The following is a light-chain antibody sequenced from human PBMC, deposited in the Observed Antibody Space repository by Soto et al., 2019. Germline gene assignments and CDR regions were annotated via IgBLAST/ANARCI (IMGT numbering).Light chain of an antibody. V-gene: IGKV1-39*01. CDR1: QRITTY. Sequence: IQMTQSPSSLSASVGDRVTITCRASQRITTYLNWYQQKPGKAPKLLISTAGTLQRGVTSRFSGSGSGTDLTLTITALRPADFATDFCQQSYSIPYTVGQGTKLEIK. CDR2: TAG. J-gene: IGKJ2*01. CDR3: QQSYSIPYT.